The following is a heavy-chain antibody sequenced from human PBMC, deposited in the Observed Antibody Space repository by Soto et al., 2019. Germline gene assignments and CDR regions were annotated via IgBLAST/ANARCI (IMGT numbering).Heavy chain of an antibody. CDR3: ARDLGQSVVVMLGYGMDV. CDR1: GYTFTSYY. D-gene: IGHD2-2*01. CDR2: INPSGGST. J-gene: IGHJ6*02. V-gene: IGHV1-46*01. Sequence: ASVKVSCKASGYTFTSYYMHWVRQAPGQGLEWMGIINPSGGSTSYAQKFQGRVTMTRDTSTSTVYMELSSLRSEDTAVYYCARDLGQSVVVMLGYGMDVWGQGTPVTVSS.